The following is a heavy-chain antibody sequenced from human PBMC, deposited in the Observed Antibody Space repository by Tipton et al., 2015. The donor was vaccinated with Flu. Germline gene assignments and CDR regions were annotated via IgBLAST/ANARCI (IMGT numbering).Heavy chain of an antibody. Sequence: QLVQSGGGVVQPGRSLRLSCAASGFTFNTYGMHWVRQAPGKGLEWVANIKQDGSEKYYVDSVKGRFTISRDNAKNSLYLQMNSLRVEDTAVYYCVRAIAAAGSRWGQGTLVTVSS. CDR1: GFTFNTYG. J-gene: IGHJ4*02. CDR2: IKQDGSEK. CDR3: VRAIAAAGSR. D-gene: IGHD6-13*01. V-gene: IGHV3-7*01.